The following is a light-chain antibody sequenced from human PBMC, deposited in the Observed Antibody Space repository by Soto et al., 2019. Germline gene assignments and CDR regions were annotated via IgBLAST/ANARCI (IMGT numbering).Light chain of an antibody. CDR1: SSDVGGYNY. V-gene: IGLV2-14*01. CDR2: EVS. CDR3: SSYTSSSTLV. J-gene: IGLJ3*02. Sequence: QSVLTQPDSVSGSPGQSITISCTGTSSDVGGYNYVSWYQQHPGKAPKLMIYEVSNRPSGVSNRFSGSKSGNTASLTISGLQAEDEADYYCSSYTSSSTLVFGGGTQLTVL.